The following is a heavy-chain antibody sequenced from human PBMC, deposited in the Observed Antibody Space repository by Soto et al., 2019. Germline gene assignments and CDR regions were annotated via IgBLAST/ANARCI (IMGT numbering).Heavy chain of an antibody. CDR1: GFTFSSYW. CDR3: ARVGYSGYDYVFDY. V-gene: IGHV3-74*01. Sequence: WVSRRLSGAASGFTFSSYWMHWVRQGPGKGLVWVSHINSDGSSTSYADSVEGRFTISRDNARNTLYLQMNSLRAEATAMYYCARVGYSGYDYVFDYWGQGSLVTVSS. CDR2: INSDGSST. D-gene: IGHD5-12*01. J-gene: IGHJ4*02.